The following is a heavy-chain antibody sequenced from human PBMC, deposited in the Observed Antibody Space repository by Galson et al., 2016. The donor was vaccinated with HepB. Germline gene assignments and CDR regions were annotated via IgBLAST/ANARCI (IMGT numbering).Heavy chain of an antibody. V-gene: IGHV3-21*01. Sequence: SLRLSCAASGFTFSSHDMNWVRQAPGKGLEWISSISYNNNHIYYGDSVKGRFTISRDNAKNSLHLQMNSLRAEDTAVYYCTRDQETNKIFGVVLRYGMDVWGKGTTVTVSS. CDR3: TRDQETNKIFGVVLRYGMDV. CDR1: GFTFSSHD. CDR2: ISYNNNHI. D-gene: IGHD3-3*01. J-gene: IGHJ6*04.